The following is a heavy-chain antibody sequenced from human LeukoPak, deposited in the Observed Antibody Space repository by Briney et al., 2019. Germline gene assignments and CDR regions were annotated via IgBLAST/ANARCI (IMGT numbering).Heavy chain of an antibody. CDR3: AVTTRGYYYYYYMDV. Sequence: SETLSLTCAVYGGSFSGYYWSWIRQPPGKGLEWFGEINHSGSTNYNPSLKSRVTISVDTSKNQFSLKLSSVTAADTAVYYCAVTTRGYYYYYYMDVWGKGTTVTVSS. V-gene: IGHV4-34*01. J-gene: IGHJ6*03. CDR1: GGSFSGYY. D-gene: IGHD4-17*01. CDR2: INHSGST.